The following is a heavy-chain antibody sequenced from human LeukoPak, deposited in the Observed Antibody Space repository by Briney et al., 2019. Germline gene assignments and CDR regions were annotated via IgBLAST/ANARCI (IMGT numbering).Heavy chain of an antibody. CDR2: ISSSSSYI. CDR3: AREPTIFKSITYFDY. CDR1: GFTFSSYG. D-gene: IGHD3-3*01. V-gene: IGHV3-21*01. Sequence: GGSLRLSCAASGFTFSSYGMNWVRQAPGKGLEWVSSISSSSSYIYYADSVKGRFTISRDNAKNSLYLQMNSLRAEDTAVYYCAREPTIFKSITYFDYWGQGTLVTVSS. J-gene: IGHJ4*02.